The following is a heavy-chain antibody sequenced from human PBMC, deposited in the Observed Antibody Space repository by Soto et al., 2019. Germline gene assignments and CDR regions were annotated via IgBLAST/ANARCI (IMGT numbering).Heavy chain of an antibody. V-gene: IGHV3-23*01. D-gene: IGHD2-15*01. Sequence: LRLSCAASGFTFRTNDMSWVRQAPGKGLEWVSGISGADGSTSYIDSVKGRFTISRDDSKNTLYLQMNNLRAEDTAVYYCAKAQGGSYFDYWGQGTLVTVSS. CDR2: ISGADGST. CDR1: GFTFRTND. J-gene: IGHJ4*02. CDR3: AKAQGGSYFDY.